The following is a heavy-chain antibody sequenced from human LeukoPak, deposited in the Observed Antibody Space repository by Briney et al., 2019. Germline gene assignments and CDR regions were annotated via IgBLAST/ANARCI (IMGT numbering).Heavy chain of an antibody. D-gene: IGHD5-12*01. Sequence: PSETLSLTCTVSGGSISSGDYYWSWIRQPPGKGPEWIGYIYCSGSTYYNPSLKRRVTISVDTSKNQFSLKLSSVTAADTAVYYCARESGYSGYDHFDYWGQGTLVTVSS. J-gene: IGHJ4*02. V-gene: IGHV4-30-4*01. CDR3: ARESGYSGYDHFDY. CDR2: IYCSGST. CDR1: GGSISSGDYY.